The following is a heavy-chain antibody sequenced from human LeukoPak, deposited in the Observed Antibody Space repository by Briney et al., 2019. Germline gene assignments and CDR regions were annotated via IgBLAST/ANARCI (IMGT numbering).Heavy chain of an antibody. V-gene: IGHV4-59*01. D-gene: IGHD6-13*01. CDR2: IYYNGNT. CDR3: ARSPLSSRTTWTWFDP. Sequence: SETLSLTCTVSGGSISPYYWTWIRQPPGKGLEWIGYIYYNGNTNYNPSLKSRITIFVDTSKNQFSLRLKSVTAADTAMYYCARSPLSSRTTWTWFDPWGQGTLVTVSS. CDR1: GGSISPYY. J-gene: IGHJ5*02.